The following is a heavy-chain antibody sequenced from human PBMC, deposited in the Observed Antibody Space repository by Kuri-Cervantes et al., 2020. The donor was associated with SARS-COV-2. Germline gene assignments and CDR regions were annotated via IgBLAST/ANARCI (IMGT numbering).Heavy chain of an antibody. Sequence: GESLKISCAASGFTFSSYAMSWVRQAPGKGPEWVSAISGSGGSTYYADSVKGRFTISRDNSKNTLYLQMNSLRAEDTAVYYCAKGIAVAGTGGFDYWGQGTLVTVSS. D-gene: IGHD6-19*01. CDR2: ISGSGGST. CDR1: GFTFSSYA. CDR3: AKGIAVAGTGGFDY. J-gene: IGHJ4*02. V-gene: IGHV3-23*01.